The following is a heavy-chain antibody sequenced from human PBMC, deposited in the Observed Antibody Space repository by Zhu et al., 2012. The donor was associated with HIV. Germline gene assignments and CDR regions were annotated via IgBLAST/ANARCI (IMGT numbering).Heavy chain of an antibody. D-gene: IGHD6-19*01. Sequence: QVQLQESGPGLVKPSETLSLTCTVSGDSISNSGYFWGWIRQPPGKGLEWIGSIHYSGSTYYNPSLKSRVTISVDTSKNQFSLKLSSVTAADTAVYYCAKTRTNGWYSYALDIWGQGRMVTVSS. J-gene: IGHJ3*02. CDR1: GDSISNSGYF. V-gene: IGHV4-39*01. CDR3: AKTRTNGWYSYALDI. CDR2: IHYSGST.